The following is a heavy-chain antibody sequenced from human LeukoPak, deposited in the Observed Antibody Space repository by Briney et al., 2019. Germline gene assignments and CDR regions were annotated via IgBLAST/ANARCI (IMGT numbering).Heavy chain of an antibody. D-gene: IGHD3-3*01. CDR1: GGSISSYY. CDR3: ARDRVSDFWSGYYLSGAVGPYNWFDP. CDR2: IYTSGST. Sequence: PSETLSLTCTVSGGSISSYYWSWIRQPAGKGLEWIGRIYTSGSTNYNPSLKSRVTMSVDTSKNQFSLKLSSVTAADTAVYYCARDRVSDFWSGYYLSGAVGPYNWFDPWGQGTLVTVSS. J-gene: IGHJ5*02. V-gene: IGHV4-4*07.